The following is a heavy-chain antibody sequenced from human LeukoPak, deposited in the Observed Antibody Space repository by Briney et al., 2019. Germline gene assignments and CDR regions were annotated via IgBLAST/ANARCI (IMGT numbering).Heavy chain of an antibody. CDR3: ARDARPIEVAGGGGY. CDR2: ISSSSIYV. J-gene: IGHJ4*02. D-gene: IGHD6-19*01. V-gene: IGHV3-21*01. CDR1: GFTFSNAW. Sequence: GGSLRLSCAASGFTFSNAWMSWVRQAPGKGLEWVSSISSSSIYVSYADSVKGRYTISRDNAKNSLYLQMNSLRAEDTAVYYCARDARPIEVAGGGGYWGQGTLVTVSS.